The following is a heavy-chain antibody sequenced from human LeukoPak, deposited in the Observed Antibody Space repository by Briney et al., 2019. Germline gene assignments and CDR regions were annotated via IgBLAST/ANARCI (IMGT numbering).Heavy chain of an antibody. J-gene: IGHJ4*02. Sequence: AGGSLRLSCAASGFTFDDYAMHWVRQAPGKGLEWVSGISWSSGSIGYADSVKGRFTISRDNAKNSLYLQMNSLRAEDTALYYCAKDIGSSGYYYPDYWGQGTLVTASS. CDR1: GFTFDDYA. CDR2: ISWSSGSI. D-gene: IGHD3-22*01. V-gene: IGHV3-9*01. CDR3: AKDIGSSGYYYPDY.